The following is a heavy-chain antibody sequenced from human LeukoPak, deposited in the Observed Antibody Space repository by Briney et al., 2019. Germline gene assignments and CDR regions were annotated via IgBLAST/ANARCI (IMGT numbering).Heavy chain of an antibody. CDR3: AKGFDSSGYWYFDL. D-gene: IGHD3-22*01. CDR2: ITSSGSSI. V-gene: IGHV3-48*03. CDR1: GFTFSSYE. J-gene: IGHJ4*02. Sequence: GGSLRLSCAASGFTFSSYEMNWVRQAPGKGLEWLSYITSSGSSIYYADSVKGRFTISRDNAKNSLYLQMNSLRPEDTALYYCAKGFDSSGYWYFDLWGQGTLVTVSS.